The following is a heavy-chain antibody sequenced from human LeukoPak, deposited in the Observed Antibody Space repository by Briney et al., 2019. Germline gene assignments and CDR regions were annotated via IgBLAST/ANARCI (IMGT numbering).Heavy chain of an antibody. J-gene: IGHJ2*01. CDR2: INHSGST. CDR3: ARGGDRPDWYFDL. CDR1: GGSFSGYY. Sequence: PTETLSLTCAVYGGSFSGYYWSWIRQPPGKGLEWIGEINHSGSTNYNASLKSRVTISVDTSKNPFSLKLSSVTAADTAVYYCARGGDRPDWYFDLWGRGTLVTVS. D-gene: IGHD3-16*01. V-gene: IGHV4-34*01.